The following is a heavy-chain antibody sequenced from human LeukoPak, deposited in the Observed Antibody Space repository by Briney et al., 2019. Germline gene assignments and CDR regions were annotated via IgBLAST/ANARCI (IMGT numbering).Heavy chain of an antibody. J-gene: IGHJ6*02. CDR2: ISFDGSNK. Sequence: GGSLRLSCAASGFIFSHYGMHWVRQAPGKGLEWVAVISFDGSNKYYADSVKGRFTISSDNSKNTLYLQMNSLRAEDTAVYYCAKVIFACSSASCSNYYYYGVDVWGQGATVTVSS. CDR3: AKVIFACSSASCSNYYYYGVDV. CDR1: GFIFSHYG. V-gene: IGHV3-30*18. D-gene: IGHD2-2*01.